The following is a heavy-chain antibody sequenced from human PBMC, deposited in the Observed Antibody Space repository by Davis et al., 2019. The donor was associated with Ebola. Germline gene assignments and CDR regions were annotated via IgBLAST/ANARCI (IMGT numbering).Heavy chain of an antibody. CDR2: IYYSGST. V-gene: IGHV4-59*01. CDR3: ARWSGPEDY. CDR1: GGSISSYY. J-gene: IGHJ4*02. Sequence: SETLSLTCTVSGGSISSYYWSWIRQPPGKGLEWIGYIYYSGSTNYNPSLKSRVTISVDTSKNQFSLKLSSVTAADPAVYYCARWSGPEDYWGQGTLVTVSS.